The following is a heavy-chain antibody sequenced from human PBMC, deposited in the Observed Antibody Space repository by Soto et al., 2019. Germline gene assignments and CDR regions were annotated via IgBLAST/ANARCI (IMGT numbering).Heavy chain of an antibody. CDR2: IFYSGNT. Sequence: SETLSLTCTVSGGSISSYHWNWIRQPPGKGLEWIGYIFYSGNTYYNPSLESRVTISIDTSKNQFSLKLNSVTAADTAVYYCASGRGHSWGQGTLVTVSS. J-gene: IGHJ4*02. V-gene: IGHV4-59*01. D-gene: IGHD3-10*01. CDR1: GGSISSYH. CDR3: ASGRGHS.